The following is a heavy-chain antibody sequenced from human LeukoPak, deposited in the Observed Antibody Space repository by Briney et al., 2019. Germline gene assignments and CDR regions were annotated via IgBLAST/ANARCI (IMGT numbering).Heavy chain of an antibody. CDR3: ARVHPFYYAHFDY. J-gene: IGHJ4*02. CDR1: GYTFTSYY. V-gene: IGHV1-46*01. Sequence: GGSLRLSCAASGYTFTSYYMHWVRQAPGQGLEWMGIINPSGGSTSYAQKFQGRVTMTRDTSTSTVYMELSSLRTEDTAVYYCARVHPFYYAHFDYWGQGTLVTVSS. CDR2: INPSGGST. D-gene: IGHD3-10*01.